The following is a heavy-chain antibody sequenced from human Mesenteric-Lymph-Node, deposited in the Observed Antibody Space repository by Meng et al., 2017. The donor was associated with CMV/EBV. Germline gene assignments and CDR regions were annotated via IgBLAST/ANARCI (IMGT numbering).Heavy chain of an antibody. CDR1: GGSISRYY. D-gene: IGHD2-2*01. V-gene: IGHV4-59*01. CDR2: IYSSGVP. J-gene: IGHJ5*02. CDR3: ASGWRVVVPAAPKSDWFDP. Sequence: GSLRLSCTVSGGSISRYYWTWIRQPPGKGLEWIASIYSSGVPNSNPALESRVTISVDTSKNLFSLNLRSLTAADTAVYYCASGWRVVVPAAPKSDWFDPWGQGTLVTVSS.